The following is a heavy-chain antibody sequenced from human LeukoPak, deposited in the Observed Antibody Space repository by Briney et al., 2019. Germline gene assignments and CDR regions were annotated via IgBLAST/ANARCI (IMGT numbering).Heavy chain of an antibody. CDR2: IRSKANSYAT. CDR1: GFTFSGSA. D-gene: IGHD3-22*01. J-gene: IGHJ4*02. CDR3: ARGERTRGYYDSSGYQGYYFDY. V-gene: IGHV3-73*01. Sequence: GGTLRLSCAASGFTFSGSAMHWVRQASGKGLEWVGRIRSKANSYATAYAASVKGRFTISRDDSKNTAYLQMNSLKTEDTAVYYCARGERTRGYYDSSGYQGYYFDYWGQGTLVTVSS.